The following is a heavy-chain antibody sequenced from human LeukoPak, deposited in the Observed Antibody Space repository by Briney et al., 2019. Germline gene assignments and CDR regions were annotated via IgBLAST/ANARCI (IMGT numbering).Heavy chain of an antibody. Sequence: ASVKVSCKASGYTFTSYDINWVRQATGQGLEWMGWMNPNSGNTGYAQKFQGRVTMTTDTSTSTAYMELRSLRSDDTAVYYCARDGPRANDYVWGSYRYSWFDPWGQGTLVTVSS. CDR3: ARDGPRANDYVWGSYRYSWFDP. D-gene: IGHD3-16*02. J-gene: IGHJ5*02. CDR1: GYTFTSYD. V-gene: IGHV1-8*01. CDR2: MNPNSGNT.